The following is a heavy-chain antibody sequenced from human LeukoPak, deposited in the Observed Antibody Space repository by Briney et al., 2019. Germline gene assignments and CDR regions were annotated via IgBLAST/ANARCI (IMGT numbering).Heavy chain of an antibody. CDR1: GYTFTSYA. V-gene: IGHV7-4-1*02. J-gene: IGHJ5*02. Sequence: ASVKVPCKASGYTFTSYAMNWVRQAPGQGLEWMGWINTNTGNPTYAQGFTGRFVFSLDTSVSTAYLQISSLKAEDTAVYYCASYYYDFWSGYSPESYNWFDPWGQGTLVTVSS. D-gene: IGHD3-3*01. CDR3: ASYYYDFWSGYSPESYNWFDP. CDR2: INTNTGNP.